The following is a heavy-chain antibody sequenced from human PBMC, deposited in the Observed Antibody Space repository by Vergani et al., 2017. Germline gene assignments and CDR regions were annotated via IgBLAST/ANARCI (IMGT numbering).Heavy chain of an antibody. V-gene: IGHV4-30-2*01. J-gene: IGHJ6*02. CDR3: ARGTRSGDYYYYYYGMDV. CDR2: IYHSGST. Sequence: QLQLQESGSGLEKPSQTLSLTCAVSGGSISSGGYSWSWIRQPPGKGLEWIGYIYHSGSTYYNPSLKSRVTISVDRSKNQFSLKLSSVTAADTAVYYCARGTRSGDYYYYYYGMDVWSQGTTVTVSS. D-gene: IGHD4-17*01. CDR1: GGSISSGGYS.